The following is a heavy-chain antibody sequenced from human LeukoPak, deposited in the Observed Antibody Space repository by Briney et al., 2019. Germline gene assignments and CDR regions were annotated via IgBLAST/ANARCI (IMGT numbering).Heavy chain of an antibody. Sequence: ASVKVSCKASGGTFSSYAISWVRQAPGQGLEWMGGIIPIFGTANYAQKFQGRVTITADESTSTAYMELSSLRSEDTAVYYCATAKELWLQDYGMDVWAKGPRSPSP. CDR1: GGTFSSYA. D-gene: IGHD5-18*01. J-gene: IGHJ6*02. V-gene: IGHV1-69*13. CDR2: IIPIFGTA. CDR3: ATAKELWLQDYGMDV.